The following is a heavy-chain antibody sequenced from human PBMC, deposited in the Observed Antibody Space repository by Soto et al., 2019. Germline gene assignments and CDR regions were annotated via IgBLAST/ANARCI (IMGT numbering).Heavy chain of an antibody. Sequence: QLLLQESSPGLVKPSETLSLTCTVSGGSILDSTYYWAWIRQSPGKGLEWIETIFYSGGTFYTPSLKSRVTMSVDTSNNQFSLKLSSVTAADTAVYYCARQASGYYYGWFDPWGQGTLVTVSS. J-gene: IGHJ5*02. CDR1: GGSILDSTYY. CDR3: ARQASGYYYGWFDP. V-gene: IGHV4-39*01. CDR2: IFYSGGT. D-gene: IGHD3-22*01.